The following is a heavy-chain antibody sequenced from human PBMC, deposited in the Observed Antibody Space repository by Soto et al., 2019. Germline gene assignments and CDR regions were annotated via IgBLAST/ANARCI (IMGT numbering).Heavy chain of an antibody. V-gene: IGHV5-51*01. CDR3: ARHSSSWHRHYYYYGMDV. D-gene: IGHD6-13*01. CDR1: GYSFTSYW. Sequence: GESLKISCRGSGYSFTSYWIGRVRQMPGKGLGWLGIIYPGDSDTRYSPSFQGQVTISADKSISTAYLQWSSLKASDTAMYYCARHSSSWHRHYYYYGMDVWGQGTTVTVS. CDR2: IYPGDSDT. J-gene: IGHJ6*02.